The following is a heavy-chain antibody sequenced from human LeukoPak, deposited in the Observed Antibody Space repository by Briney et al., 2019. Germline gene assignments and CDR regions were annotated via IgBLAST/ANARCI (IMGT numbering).Heavy chain of an antibody. CDR1: GFTVSNNY. D-gene: IGHD4-17*01. Sequence: GGSLRLSCAASGFTVSNNYMSWVRQALGKGLLWVSRINGDGTSTKYADSVKGRFTISRDNARHTLYLQMNSLRAEDTAVYYCARASTTVPNLLDYWGQGTLVTVSS. CDR3: ARASTTVPNLLDY. J-gene: IGHJ4*02. V-gene: IGHV3-74*03. CDR2: INGDGTST.